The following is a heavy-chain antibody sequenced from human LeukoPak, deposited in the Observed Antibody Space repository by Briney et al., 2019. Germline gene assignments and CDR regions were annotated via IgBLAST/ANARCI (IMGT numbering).Heavy chain of an antibody. CDR3: ATRLTADSYEASDI. CDR1: GFTVSNNY. CDR2: ISSGSHHK. Sequence: GGSLRLSCAASGFTVSNNYMSWVRQAPGKGLEWVASISSGSHHKYHADSVKGRFTVSRDNDKNSLFLQMNGLRAEDTALYYCATRLTADSYEASDIWGQGTMVTVSS. J-gene: IGHJ3*02. D-gene: IGHD6-13*01. V-gene: IGHV3-21*06.